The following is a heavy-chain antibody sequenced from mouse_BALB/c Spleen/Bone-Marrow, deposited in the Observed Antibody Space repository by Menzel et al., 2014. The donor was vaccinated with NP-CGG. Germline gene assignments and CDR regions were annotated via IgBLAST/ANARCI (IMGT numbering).Heavy chain of an antibody. CDR3: ARGGGNYEGAWFAY. Sequence: EVKLMESGGGLVKPGGSLKLSCAASGFTFSDYYMYWVRQTPEKRLEWVAIISDGGSYTYYPDSVKGRFTISRDNAKNNLYLQMSSLKSEDTAMYYCARGGGNYEGAWFAYWGQGTLVTVSA. CDR1: GFTFSDYY. CDR2: ISDGGSYT. V-gene: IGHV5-4*02. J-gene: IGHJ3*01. D-gene: IGHD2-1*01.